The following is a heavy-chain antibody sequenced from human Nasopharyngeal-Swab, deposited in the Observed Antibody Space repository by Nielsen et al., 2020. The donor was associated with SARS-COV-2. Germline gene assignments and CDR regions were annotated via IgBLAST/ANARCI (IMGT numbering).Heavy chain of an antibody. CDR2: ISSSSSYI. D-gene: IGHD5-12*01. CDR1: GFTFSSYS. V-gene: IGHV3-21*01. J-gene: IGHJ6*02. Sequence: GESLKISCAASGFTFSSYSMNWVRQAPGKGLERVSSISSSSSYIYYADSVKGRFTISRDNAKNSLYLQMNSLRAEDTAVYYCASLGATEPTSYYYYGMDVWGQGTTVTVSS. CDR3: ASLGATEPTSYYYYGMDV.